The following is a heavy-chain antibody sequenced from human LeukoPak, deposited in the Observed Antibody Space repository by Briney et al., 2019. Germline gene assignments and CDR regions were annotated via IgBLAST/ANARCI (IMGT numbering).Heavy chain of an antibody. CDR1: GGSISSSNG. D-gene: IGHD5-12*01. Sequence: SETLSLTCAVSGGSISSSNGWSWVRQPPGNGLEWSGEIYHSGSTNYNPSLKSRVTISVDKSKNQVSLKLSSVAAAYTAEYYCSRGGSLDVGVWGQGTTVTVSS. CDR2: IYHSGST. V-gene: IGHV4-4*02. J-gene: IGHJ6*02. CDR3: SRGGSLDVGV.